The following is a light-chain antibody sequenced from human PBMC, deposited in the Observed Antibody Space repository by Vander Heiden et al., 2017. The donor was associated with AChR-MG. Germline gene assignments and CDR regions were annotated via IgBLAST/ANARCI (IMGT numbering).Light chain of an antibody. CDR3: QSADSSGTYVV. CDR2: NDS. CDR1: ALPKQY. Sequence: SYELTPPPSVSVSPGQPARITCSGDALPKQYAYWYQQKPGQAPVLVIYNDSERPSGIPERFSGSSSGTTVTLTISGVQAEDEADYYCQSADSSGTYVVFGGGTKLTVL. V-gene: IGLV3-25*03. J-gene: IGLJ2*01.